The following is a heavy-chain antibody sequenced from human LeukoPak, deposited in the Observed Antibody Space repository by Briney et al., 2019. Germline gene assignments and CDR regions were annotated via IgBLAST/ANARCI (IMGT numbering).Heavy chain of an antibody. J-gene: IGHJ4*02. V-gene: IGHV4-59*08. CDR2: IYYSGST. CDR3: ASRNYYDSSGYRY. Sequence: NPSETLSLTCTVSGGSISSYYWSWIRQPPGKGLEWIGYIYYSGSTNYNPSLKSRVTISVDTSKNQFSLKLSSVTAADTAVYYCASRNYYDSSGYRYWGQGTLVTVSS. CDR1: GGSISSYY. D-gene: IGHD3-22*01.